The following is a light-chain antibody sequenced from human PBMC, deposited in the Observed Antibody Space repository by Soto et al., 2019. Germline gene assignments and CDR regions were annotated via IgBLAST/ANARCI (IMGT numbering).Light chain of an antibody. CDR3: SSNTSSSTYV. V-gene: IGLV2-14*01. CDR2: DVS. CDR1: SSDVGGYNY. J-gene: IGLJ1*01. Sequence: QSVLTQPASVSGSPGQSITISCTGTSSDVGGYNYVSWYQQHPGEAPKLMIYDVSNRPSGVSNRFSGSKSGNTASLTISGLQAEDEADYYCSSNTSSSTYVFGTGTKSTS.